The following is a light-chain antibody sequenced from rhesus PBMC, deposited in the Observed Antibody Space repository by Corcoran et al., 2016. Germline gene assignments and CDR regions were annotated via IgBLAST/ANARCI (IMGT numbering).Light chain of an antibody. J-gene: IGKJ1*01. V-gene: IGKV2-78*01. CDR3: MQGTQLPRT. CDR1: QSLLHSDGYTY. CDR2: LGS. Sequence: DIVMTQTPLSLPVTPGEPASISCRSSQSLLHSDGYTYLDWYLQKAGHSPQLLFFLGSNRAAGVPDRVSGRGAGTAFTLKSSRVEAEDVGVYYGMQGTQLPRTFGQGTKVEIK.